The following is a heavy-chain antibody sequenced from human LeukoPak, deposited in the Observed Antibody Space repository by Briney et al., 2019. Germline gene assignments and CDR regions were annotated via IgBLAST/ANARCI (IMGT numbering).Heavy chain of an antibody. D-gene: IGHD6-6*01. V-gene: IGHV1-46*01. Sequence: ASVKVSCKASGYTFTNYFIHWVRQAPGHGLEWMALINPTTDSTSYAQQFQGRVTMTRDTSTSTVDMELNSLISEDTAIYYCAMARGRRSSLGFEYWGQGTLVTVSS. CDR2: INPTTDST. CDR3: AMARGRRSSLGFEY. J-gene: IGHJ4*02. CDR1: GYTFTNYF.